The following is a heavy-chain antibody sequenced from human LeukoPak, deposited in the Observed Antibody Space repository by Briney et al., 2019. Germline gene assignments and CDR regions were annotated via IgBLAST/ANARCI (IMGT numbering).Heavy chain of an antibody. CDR3: ARLPGVVVPALAY. Sequence: SETLSLTCAVYGGSFSGYYWSWIRQPPGKGLEWIGEINHSGSTNYNPSLKSRVTISVDTSKTQFSLKLSSVTAADTAVYYCARLPGVVVPALAYWGQGTLVTVSS. CDR2: INHSGST. J-gene: IGHJ4*02. CDR1: GGSFSGYY. D-gene: IGHD2-2*01. V-gene: IGHV4-34*01.